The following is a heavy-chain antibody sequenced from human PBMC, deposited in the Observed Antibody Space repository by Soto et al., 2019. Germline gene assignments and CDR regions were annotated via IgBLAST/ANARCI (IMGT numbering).Heavy chain of an antibody. CDR2: INHSGST. J-gene: IGHJ4*02. Sequence: QVQLQQWGAGLLKPSETLSLTCAVYGGSFSGYYWSWIRQPPGKGLEWIGEINHSGSTNYNPSLKSRVTISVDTSKNQFSLKLSSVTAAGTAVYYCAREGYCSGGSCYSRTLDYWGQGTLVTVSS. V-gene: IGHV4-34*01. CDR1: GGSFSGYY. CDR3: AREGYCSGGSCYSRTLDY. D-gene: IGHD2-15*01.